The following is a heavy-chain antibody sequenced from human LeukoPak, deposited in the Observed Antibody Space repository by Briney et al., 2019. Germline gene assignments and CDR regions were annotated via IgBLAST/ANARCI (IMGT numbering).Heavy chain of an antibody. V-gene: IGHV3-48*03. J-gene: IGHJ4*02. CDR2: ISRSGSYT. CDR3: SRPLSFGELFRLDY. D-gene: IGHD3-10*01. Sequence: GGSLRLSCAGSGFSFNDYDMNWFRQAPGKGLEWVSYISRSGSYTYYTDSVKGRFTVSRDNAKNSLFLQMDGLRAEDTAVYYCSRPLSFGELFRLDYWGQGILVTVSS. CDR1: GFSFNDYD.